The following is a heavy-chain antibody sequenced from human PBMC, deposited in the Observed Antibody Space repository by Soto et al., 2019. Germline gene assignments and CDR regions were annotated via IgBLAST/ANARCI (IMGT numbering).Heavy chain of an antibody. V-gene: IGHV3-21*06. Sequence: EVQLVESGGGLGKQGGSLRLSCAASGFIFTRYSMNWVRQAPGKGLEWVSSISSTTNYIYYGDSMKGRFTISRDNAKNSLYLEMNSLRAEDTAVYYCARESEDLTSNFDYWGQGTLATVSS. CDR2: ISSTTNYI. CDR3: ARESEDLTSNFDY. CDR1: GFIFTRYS. J-gene: IGHJ4*02.